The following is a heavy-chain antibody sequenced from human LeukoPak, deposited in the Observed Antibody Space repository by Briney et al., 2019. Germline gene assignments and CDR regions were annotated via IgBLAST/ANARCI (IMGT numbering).Heavy chain of an antibody. Sequence: GGSLRLSCAASGFTFSSYSMNWVRQAPGKGLEWVSSISSSSSYIYYADSVKGRFTISGDNAKNSLYLQMNSLRAEDTAVYYCASSGSSWYRGWFDPWGQGTLVTVSS. CDR2: ISSSSSYI. D-gene: IGHD6-13*01. J-gene: IGHJ5*02. CDR1: GFTFSSYS. V-gene: IGHV3-21*01. CDR3: ASSGSSWYRGWFDP.